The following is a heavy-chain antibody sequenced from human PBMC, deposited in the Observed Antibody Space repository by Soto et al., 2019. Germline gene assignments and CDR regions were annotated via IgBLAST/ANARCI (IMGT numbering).Heavy chain of an antibody. CDR3: ARDLYSSSSWSGVDV. D-gene: IGHD6-6*01. J-gene: IGHJ6*02. CDR2: ISAYNGNT. Sequence: ASLKDACKASGYTFSRYVMSWVLQEPGQGLEWMGWISAYNGNTNYAQKFQGRVTMTRDTSTSTVYMELSSLRSEDTAVYYCARDLYSSSSWSGVDVWGQGTTVTVSS. CDR1: GYTFSRYV. V-gene: IGHV1-18*01.